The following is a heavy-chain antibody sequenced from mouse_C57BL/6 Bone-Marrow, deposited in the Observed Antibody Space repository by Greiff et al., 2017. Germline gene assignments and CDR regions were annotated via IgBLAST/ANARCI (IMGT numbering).Heavy chain of an antibody. CDR3: AREKDYAWFAY. V-gene: IGHV5-4*01. Sequence: EVKLVESGGGLVKPGGSLKLSCAASGFTFSSYAMSWVRQTPEKRLEWVATISDGGSYTYYPDNVKGRFTISRDNAKNNLYLQMRHLNSEDTAMYYFAREKDYAWFAYWGQGTLVTVSA. D-gene: IGHD2-4*01. CDR1: GFTFSSYA. J-gene: IGHJ3*01. CDR2: ISDGGSYT.